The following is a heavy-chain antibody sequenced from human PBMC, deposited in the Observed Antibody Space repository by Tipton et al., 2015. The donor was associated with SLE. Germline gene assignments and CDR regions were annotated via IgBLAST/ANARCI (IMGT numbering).Heavy chain of an antibody. CDR1: GFTFSSYG. D-gene: IGHD1-7*01. CDR2: ISYDGSNK. J-gene: IGHJ4*02. CDR3: ARDITGTTVGGPFDY. Sequence: SLRLSCAASGFTFSSYGMHWVRQAPGKGLEWVAVISYDGSNKYYADSVKGRFTISRDNSKNTLYLQMNSLRAEDTAVYYCARDITGTTVGGPFDYWGQGTLVTVSS. V-gene: IGHV3-30*19.